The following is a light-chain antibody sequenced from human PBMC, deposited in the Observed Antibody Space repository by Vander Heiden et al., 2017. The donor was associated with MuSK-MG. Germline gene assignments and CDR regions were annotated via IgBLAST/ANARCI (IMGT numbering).Light chain of an antibody. CDR2: RNN. Sequence: QSVLTHPPSASGTPGQRVTISCSGSSSNIGSNYVYWYQQLPGTAPKLLIYRNNQRPSGVPDRFSGSKSGTSASLAISGLRSEDEADYYCAAWDDSLSAWVFGGGTKLTVL. V-gene: IGLV1-47*01. CDR1: SSNIGSNY. CDR3: AAWDDSLSAWV. J-gene: IGLJ3*02.